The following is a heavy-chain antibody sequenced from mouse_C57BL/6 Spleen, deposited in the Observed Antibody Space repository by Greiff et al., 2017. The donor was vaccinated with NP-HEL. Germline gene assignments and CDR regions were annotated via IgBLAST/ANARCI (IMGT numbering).Heavy chain of an antibody. CDR1: GYAFSSYW. V-gene: IGHV1-80*01. Sequence: QLQESGAELVKPGASVKISCKASGYAFSSYWMNWVKQRPGKGLEWIGQIYPGDGDTNYNGKFKGKATLTADKSSSTAYMQLSSLTSEDSAVYFCARGGITTVVATEIDYWGQGTTLTVSS. CDR3: ARGGITTVVATEIDY. D-gene: IGHD1-1*01. CDR2: IYPGDGDT. J-gene: IGHJ2*01.